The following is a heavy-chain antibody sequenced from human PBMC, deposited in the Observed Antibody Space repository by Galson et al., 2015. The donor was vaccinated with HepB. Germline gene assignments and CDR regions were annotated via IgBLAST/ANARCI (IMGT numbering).Heavy chain of an antibody. CDR1: GFTFSSYG. D-gene: IGHD3-3*01. V-gene: IGHV3-30*18. CDR2: ISYDGSNK. Sequence: SLRLSCAASGFTFSSYGMHWVRQAPGKGLEWVAVISYDGSNKYYADSVKGRFTISRDNSKNTLYLQMNSLRAEDTAVYYCAKAIDDSPAQNYYYGMDVWGQGTTVTVSS. CDR3: AKAIDDSPAQNYYYGMDV. J-gene: IGHJ6*02.